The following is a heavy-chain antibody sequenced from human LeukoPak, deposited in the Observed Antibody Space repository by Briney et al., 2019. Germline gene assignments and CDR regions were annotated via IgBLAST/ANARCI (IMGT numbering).Heavy chain of an antibody. V-gene: IGHV4-59*01. CDR1: GGSISSYY. J-gene: IGHJ6*03. D-gene: IGHD3-3*01. CDR2: IYYSGST. Sequence: SETLSLTCTVSGGSISSYYWSWIRQPPGKGLEWIGYIYYSGSTNYNPSLKSRVTISVDTSKNQFSLKLSSVTAADTAVYYCARVGDFWSGFSFYYMDVWGKGTTVTVSS. CDR3: ARVGDFWSGFSFYYMDV.